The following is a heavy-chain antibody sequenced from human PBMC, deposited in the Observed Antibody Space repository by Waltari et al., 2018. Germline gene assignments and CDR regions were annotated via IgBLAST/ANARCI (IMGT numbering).Heavy chain of an antibody. CDR2: IYTSGST. CDR1: GGSIRSYY. V-gene: IGHV4-4*07. D-gene: IGHD3-3*01. Sequence: QVQLQESGPGLVKPSEPLSLTCPVSGGSIRSYYWSWIRPPARQGLAWIGRIYTSGSTNYNPSLKSRVTMSVDTSKNQFSLKLSSVTAADTAVYYCARDNRVLRFLEWLPAEDWFDPWGQGTLVTVSS. CDR3: ARDNRVLRFLEWLPAEDWFDP. J-gene: IGHJ5*02.